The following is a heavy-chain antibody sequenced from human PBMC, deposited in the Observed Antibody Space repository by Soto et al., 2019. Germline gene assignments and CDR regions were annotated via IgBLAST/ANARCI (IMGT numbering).Heavy chain of an antibody. D-gene: IGHD4-17*01. V-gene: IGHV3-21*01. Sequence: EVQLVESGGGLVKPGGSLRLSCAASGFTFSSYSMNWVRQAPGKGLEWVSSISSSSSYIYYADSVKGRFTISRDNAKNSQYLEMNSLRAEDTAVYYCARDTTVTTYYYYGMDVWGQGTTVTVSS. CDR2: ISSSSSYI. J-gene: IGHJ6*02. CDR3: ARDTTVTTYYYYGMDV. CDR1: GFTFSSYS.